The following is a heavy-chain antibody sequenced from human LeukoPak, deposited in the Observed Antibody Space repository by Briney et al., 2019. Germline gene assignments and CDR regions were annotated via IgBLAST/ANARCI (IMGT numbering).Heavy chain of an antibody. J-gene: IGHJ6*03. CDR1: GGSISSYF. CDR3: AKTRERAHIYYYYMDV. CDR2: IYYSGST. Sequence: SETLSLTCTVSGGSISSYFLSWIRQPPGKGLEWIGYIYYSGSTNYNPSLKSRVTISVDTSKNQFSLKLSSVTAADTAVYYCAKTRERAHIYYYYMDVWGKGTTVTVSS. V-gene: IGHV4-59*08.